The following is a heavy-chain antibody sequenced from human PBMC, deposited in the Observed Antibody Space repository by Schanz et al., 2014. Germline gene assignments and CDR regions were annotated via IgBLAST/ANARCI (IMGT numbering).Heavy chain of an antibody. CDR2: ISTFRNEDT. CDR1: GYTFISYG. CDR3: ARDGVDAAAGGNY. J-gene: IGHJ4*02. D-gene: IGHD6-13*01. Sequence: QVQLVQSGAEVRKPGASVKVSCKASGYTFISYGISWVRQAPGQGPEFMGWISTFRNEDTNSAQRFQGRLTMTTDTSTSTAYMELRSLRSDDTAVYYCARDGVDAAAGGNYWGQGTLVTVSS. V-gene: IGHV1-18*01.